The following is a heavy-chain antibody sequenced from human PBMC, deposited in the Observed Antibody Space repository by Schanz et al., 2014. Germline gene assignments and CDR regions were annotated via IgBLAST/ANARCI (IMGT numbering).Heavy chain of an antibody. CDR1: GFTFSSYA. J-gene: IGHJ6*02. CDR2: ISYDGNNK. Sequence: QVQLVESGGGVVQPGRSLRLSCAASGFTFSSYAMHWVRQAPGKGLEWVALISYDGNNKYYAYSVKGRFTISRDNSKNTMYLQMNSLRAEDTAVYYCVKDLQRELLRDDHYYGMDVGGQGTTVTVSS. V-gene: IGHV3-30*04. D-gene: IGHD1-26*01. CDR3: VKDLQRELLRDDHYYGMDV.